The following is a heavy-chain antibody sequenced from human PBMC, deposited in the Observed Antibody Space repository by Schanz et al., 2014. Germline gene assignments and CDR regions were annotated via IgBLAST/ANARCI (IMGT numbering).Heavy chain of an antibody. Sequence: AQLVESGGGFVTPGESLRLSCAASGFTFSSYSMSWVRQAPGKGLEWVSGIIRNGGSTDYADSVKGRFTISRDNAKNALYLQMISRRAEDTALYYCARDSGCSGFNASDYWGQGTLVTVSS. V-gene: IGHV3-20*04. CDR2: IIRNGGST. J-gene: IGHJ4*02. CDR3: ARDSGCSGFNASDY. CDR1: GFTFSSYS. D-gene: IGHD6-25*01.